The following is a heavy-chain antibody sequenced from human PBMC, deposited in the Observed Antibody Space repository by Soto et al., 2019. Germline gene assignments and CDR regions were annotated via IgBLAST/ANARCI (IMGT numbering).Heavy chain of an antibody. CDR1: GYSIRSGYF. CDR3: ARSMYSTSAQLYYGMDV. Sequence: SETLSLTCAVSGYSIRSGYFWAWIRQPPGKGLEWIGSMYHSGITYYNLSLKSRVTISVDTSKNQLSLKLSSATAADTAVYYCARSMYSTSAQLYYGMDVWGQGTTVTVSS. V-gene: IGHV4-38-2*01. J-gene: IGHJ6*02. CDR2: MYHSGIT. D-gene: IGHD6-6*01.